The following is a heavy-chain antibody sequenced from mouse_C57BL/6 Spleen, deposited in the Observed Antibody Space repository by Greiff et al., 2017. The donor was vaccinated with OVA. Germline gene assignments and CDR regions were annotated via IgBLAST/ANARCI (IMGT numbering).Heavy chain of an antibody. CDR3: TREYGYDYFDY. CDR2: ISSGGDYI. CDR1: GFTFSSYA. V-gene: IGHV5-9-1*02. J-gene: IGHJ2*01. D-gene: IGHD2-2*01. Sequence: DVKLVESGAGLVKPGGSLKLSCAASGFTFSSYAMSWVRQTPEKRLEWVAYISSGGDYIYYADTVKGRFTISRDNARNTLYLQMSSLKSEDTAMYYCTREYGYDYFDYWGQGTTLTVSS.